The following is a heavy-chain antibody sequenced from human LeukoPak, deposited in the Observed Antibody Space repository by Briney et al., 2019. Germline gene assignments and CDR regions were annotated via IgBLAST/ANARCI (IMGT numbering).Heavy chain of an antibody. V-gene: IGHV3-30*18. CDR3: AKPRQVAFGGSYPFDY. D-gene: IGHD1-26*01. J-gene: IGHJ4*02. CDR2: ISYDGSNK. CDR1: GFTFSSYG. Sequence: GGSLRLSCAASGFTFSSYGMHWVRQAPGKGLEWVAVISYDGSNKYYADSVKGRFTISRDNSKNTLYLQMNSLRAEDTAVYYCAKPRQVAFGGSYPFDYWGQGTLVTVSS.